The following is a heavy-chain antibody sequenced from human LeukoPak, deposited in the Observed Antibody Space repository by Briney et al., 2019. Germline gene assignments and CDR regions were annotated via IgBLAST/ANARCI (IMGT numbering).Heavy chain of an antibody. CDR1: GGSISSYY. D-gene: IGHD3-22*01. J-gene: IGHJ5*02. CDR3: ARHYYDSSGYKLGINWFDP. V-gene: IGHV4-4*07. Sequence: SETLSLTCTVSGGSISSYYWSWIRQPAGKGLEWIGRIYTSGNTNYNPSLKSRVTMSVDTSKNQFSLKLSSVTAADTAVYYCARHYYDSSGYKLGINWFDPWGQGTLVTVSS. CDR2: IYTSGNT.